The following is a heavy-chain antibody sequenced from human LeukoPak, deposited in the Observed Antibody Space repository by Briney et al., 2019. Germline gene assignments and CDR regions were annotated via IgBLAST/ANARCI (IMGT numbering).Heavy chain of an antibody. V-gene: IGHV1-69*13. CDR3: ARNSYQWLVEQLGGWFDP. J-gene: IGHJ5*02. D-gene: IGHD6-19*01. CDR2: IIPIFGTA. CDR1: GGTFSSYA. Sequence: VKVSCKASGGTFSSYAISWVRQAPGQGLEWMGGIIPIFGTANYAQKFQGRVTITADESTSTAYMELSSLRSEDTAVYYCARNSYQWLVEQLGGWFDPWGQGTLVTVSS.